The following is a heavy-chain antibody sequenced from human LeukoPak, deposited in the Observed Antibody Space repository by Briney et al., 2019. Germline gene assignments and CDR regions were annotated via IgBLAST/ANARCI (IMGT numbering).Heavy chain of an antibody. D-gene: IGHD3-10*01. CDR2: IIPIFGTA. CDR1: GGTFSSYA. Sequence: GASVKVSCKASGGTFSSYAISWVRQAPGQGLEWMGGIIPIFGTANYAQKFQGRVTITADESTSTAYMELSSLRSEDTAVYYCAREERGGSGSYFPIDYWGQGTLVTVSS. J-gene: IGHJ4*02. CDR3: AREERGGSGSYFPIDY. V-gene: IGHV1-69*13.